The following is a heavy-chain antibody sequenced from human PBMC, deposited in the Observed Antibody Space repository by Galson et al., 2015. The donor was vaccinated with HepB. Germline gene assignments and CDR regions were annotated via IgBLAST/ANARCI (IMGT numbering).Heavy chain of an antibody. CDR1: GFTFSSYE. CDR2: ISSSGSTI. CDR3: ARTGGELPSYYYYGMDV. V-gene: IGHV3-48*03. D-gene: IGHD1-26*01. J-gene: IGHJ6*02. Sequence: SLRLSCAASGFTFSSYEMNWVRQAPGKGLEWVSYISSSGSTIYYADSVKGRFTISRDNAKNSLYLQMNSLRAEDTAVYYCARTGGELPSYYYYGMDVWGQGTTVTVSS.